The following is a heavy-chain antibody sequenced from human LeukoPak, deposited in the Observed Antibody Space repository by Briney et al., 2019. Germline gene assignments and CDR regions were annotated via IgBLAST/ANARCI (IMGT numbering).Heavy chain of an antibody. J-gene: IGHJ6*03. Sequence: ASVKVSCKASGGTFSSYAISWVRQAPGQGLEWMGGIIPIFGTANYAQKFQGRVTITADKSTSTAYMELSSLRSEDTAVYYCARAEYDFWSGYDYYYYYYYMDVWGKGTTVTVSS. CDR1: GGTFSSYA. CDR3: ARAEYDFWSGYDYYYYYYYMDV. CDR2: IIPIFGTA. V-gene: IGHV1-69*06. D-gene: IGHD3-3*01.